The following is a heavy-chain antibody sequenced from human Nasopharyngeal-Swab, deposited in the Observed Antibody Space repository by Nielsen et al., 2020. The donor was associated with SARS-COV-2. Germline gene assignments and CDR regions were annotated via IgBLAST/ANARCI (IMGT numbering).Heavy chain of an antibody. CDR2: IYPGDSDT. J-gene: IGHJ4*02. V-gene: IGHV5-51*01. Sequence: GESLLISCKGSGSSFTSYWIGWVRQLPGKGLEWMGIIYPGDSDTRYSPSFQGQVTISADKSISTAYLQWSSLKASDTAMYYCARQMDYYGSGSPPGYWGQGTLVTVSS. CDR1: GSSFTSYW. D-gene: IGHD3-10*01. CDR3: ARQMDYYGSGSPPGY.